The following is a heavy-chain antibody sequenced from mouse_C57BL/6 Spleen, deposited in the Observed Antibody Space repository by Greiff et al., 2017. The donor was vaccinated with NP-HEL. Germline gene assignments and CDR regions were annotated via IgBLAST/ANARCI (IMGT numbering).Heavy chain of an antibody. D-gene: IGHD3-3*01. Sequence: EVMLVESGGGLVKPGGSLKLSCAASGFTFSDYGMHWVRQAPEKGLEWVAYISSGRSTIYYADTVTGRFPISRDNAKNTLCPQMTRLRSEDTAMYYWARGDSDYWGKGTTLTVSS. CDR2: ISSGRSTI. J-gene: IGHJ2*01. CDR3: ARGDSDY. V-gene: IGHV5-17*01. CDR1: GFTFSDYG.